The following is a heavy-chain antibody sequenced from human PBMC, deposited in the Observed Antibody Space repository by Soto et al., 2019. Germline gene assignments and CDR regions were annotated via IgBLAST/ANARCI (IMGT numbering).Heavy chain of an antibody. CDR1: GGSMHFYY. J-gene: IGHJ4*02. CDR3: ARGRGGHFDS. CDR2: VYDTGTT. Sequence: LSLTCNVSGGSMHFYYWMWIRQPPGKGLEWIGSVYDTGTTSYNSSLKSRVTMSVDTSKSQFSLNLISVTAADTAVYYCARGRGGHFDSWGQGTLVTVSS. V-gene: IGHV4-59*01. D-gene: IGHD3-10*01.